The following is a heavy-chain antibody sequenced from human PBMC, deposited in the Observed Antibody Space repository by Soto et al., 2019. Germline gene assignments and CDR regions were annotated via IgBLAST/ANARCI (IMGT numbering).Heavy chain of an antibody. D-gene: IGHD3-3*01. V-gene: IGHV3-15*07. CDR1: GFSFSNAW. J-gene: IGHJ4*02. CDR3: PPDRPYGANSAHVFWY. CDR2: IKRKTDGGTT. Sequence: EVQLVESGGGLVKPVGSLRLSCEASGFSFSNAWMTWVRQAPGKGLEWVGRIKRKTDGGTTDYAAPVKGRFTISRDDSKNTLYLQMNSLKTEDTAVYYCPPDRPYGANSAHVFWYCGQGTLVTVSS.